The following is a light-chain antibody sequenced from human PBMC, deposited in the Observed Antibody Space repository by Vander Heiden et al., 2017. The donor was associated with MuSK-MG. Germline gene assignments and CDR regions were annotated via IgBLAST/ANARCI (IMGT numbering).Light chain of an antibody. CDR3: QQLINYPRVA. V-gene: IGKV1-9*01. Sequence: DIQLTQSPSFLSASVRDRVTITCRASQGISNYLAWYQQKPGKAPKLLIYAASTLQSGVPSRFSGSGSGTEFTLTISTLQPEDFATYYCQQLINYPRVAFGQGTKVEFK. CDR2: AAS. CDR1: QGISNY. J-gene: IGKJ1*01.